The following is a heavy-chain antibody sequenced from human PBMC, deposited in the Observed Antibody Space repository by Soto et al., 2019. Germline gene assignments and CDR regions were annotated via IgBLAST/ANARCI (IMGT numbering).Heavy chain of an antibody. D-gene: IGHD4-4*01. J-gene: IGHJ6*02. CDR2: IHYSGST. V-gene: IGHV4-30-4*01. CDR3: ARGGYTVTTRYYYGMDV. Sequence: QVQLQDSGPGLVKPSQTLSLTCTVSGGSITSGDDYWSWIRQPPGKGLEWIAYIHYSGSTYYNPSLKSRVTISVDTSKNQFSLKLSSVTAADTAVYYCARGGYTVTTRYYYGMDVWGQGTTVTVSS. CDR1: GGSITSGDDY.